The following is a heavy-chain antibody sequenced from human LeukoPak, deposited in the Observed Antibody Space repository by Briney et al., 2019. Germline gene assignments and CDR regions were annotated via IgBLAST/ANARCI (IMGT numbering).Heavy chain of an antibody. CDR3: AKERSIYDYGDYGVFDY. CDR2: IRYDGSNK. D-gene: IGHD4-17*01. V-gene: IGHV3-30*02. J-gene: IGHJ4*02. Sequence: GGSLRLSCAASGFTFNNYGMHWVRQAPGKGLEWVAFIRYDGSNKYYADSVKGRFTISRDYSKNTLYLHINSLRAEDTAVYYCAKERSIYDYGDYGVFDYWGQGTLVTVSS. CDR1: GFTFNNYG.